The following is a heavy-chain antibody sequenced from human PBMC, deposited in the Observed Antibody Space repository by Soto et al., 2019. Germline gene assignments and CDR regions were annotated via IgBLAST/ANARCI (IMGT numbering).Heavy chain of an antibody. V-gene: IGHV5-10-1*01. D-gene: IGHD6-19*01. Sequence: PGESLKISCKGSGYSFTNYWIVWVRQMPGKGLEWMGRIDPGDSYTDYSPSFQGHVTISTDKSISTAYLQWSSLKASDTAIYYCATPQWLVRGNYYYGVDVWGQGTTVTSP. J-gene: IGHJ6*02. CDR3: ATPQWLVRGNYYYGVDV. CDR1: GYSFTNYW. CDR2: IDPGDSYT.